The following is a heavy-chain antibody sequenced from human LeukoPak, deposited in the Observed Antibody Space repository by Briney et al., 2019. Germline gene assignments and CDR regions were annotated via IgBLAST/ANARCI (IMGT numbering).Heavy chain of an antibody. CDR2: IWYGGSNK. Sequence: GGSLRLSCAASGFTFSSYGMHWVRQAPGKGLEWVAVIWYGGSNKYYADSVKGRFTISRDNSKNTLYLQMNSLRAEDTAVYYCARDRYYYDSSGYYYLDYWGQGTLVTVSS. CDR3: ARDRYYYDSSGYYYLDY. D-gene: IGHD3-22*01. CDR1: GFTFSSYG. J-gene: IGHJ4*02. V-gene: IGHV3-33*01.